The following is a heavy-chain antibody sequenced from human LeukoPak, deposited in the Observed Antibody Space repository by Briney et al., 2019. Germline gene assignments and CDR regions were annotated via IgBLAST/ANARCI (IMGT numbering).Heavy chain of an antibody. J-gene: IGHJ6*02. CDR1: GVTFRTSA. CDR2: IIPIFGTA. Sequence: GASVRVSCKASGVTFRTSAINWVRQAPGQGLEWMGGIIPIFGTANYAQKFQGRVTITADESTSTAYMELSSLRSEDTAVYYCARGRGYYYGMDVWGQGTTVTVSS. V-gene: IGHV1-69*13. CDR3: ARGRGYYYGMDV.